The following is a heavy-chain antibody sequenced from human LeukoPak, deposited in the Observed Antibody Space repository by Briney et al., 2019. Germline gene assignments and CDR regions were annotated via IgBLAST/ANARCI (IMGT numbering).Heavy chain of an antibody. CDR1: GGSFSGYY. J-gene: IGHJ4*02. CDR2: INHSGST. V-gene: IGHV4-34*01. D-gene: IGHD4-17*01. Sequence: ASETLSLTCAVYGGSFSGYYWSWIRQPPGKGLEWIGEINHSGSTNYNPSLKSRVTISVDTSKNQFSLKLSSVTAADTAVYYCAREVTTVTHFDYWGQGTLVTVSS. CDR3: AREVTTVTHFDY.